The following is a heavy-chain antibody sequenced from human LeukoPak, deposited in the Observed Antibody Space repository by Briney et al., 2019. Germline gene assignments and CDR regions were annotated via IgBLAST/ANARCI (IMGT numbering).Heavy chain of an antibody. CDR1: GCALSSNY. CDR3: ARGHYSSGWSSFDY. V-gene: IGHV3-66*02. J-gene: IGHJ4*02. Sequence: GGALRLSCAACGCALSSNYGTWVGQAPGEGLEGVSIIYIGRTTYYADSLNGRFTVSRDDSKNTLYLQMTSLRAEDTAVYYCARGHYSSGWSSFDYWGQGTLVTVSS. CDR2: IYIGRTT. D-gene: IGHD6-19*01.